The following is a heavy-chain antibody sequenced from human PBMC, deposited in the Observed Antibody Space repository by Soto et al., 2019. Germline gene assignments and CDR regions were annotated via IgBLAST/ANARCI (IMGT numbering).Heavy chain of an antibody. V-gene: IGHV3-7*01. CDR3: AKSSRQYASAIQAFFDP. D-gene: IGHD2-2*01. CDR2: IRQEGCEK. CDR1: GFTFSSYL. J-gene: IGHJ5*02. Sequence: CGSLRLPCAGSGFTFSSYLMSWARQAPGKGMEWGANIRQEGCEKYDAAYVKGRLSICRTNAKNSLYRIRYSLRAEDTAVYYCAKSSRQYASAIQAFFDPWGLGTLVTVSS.